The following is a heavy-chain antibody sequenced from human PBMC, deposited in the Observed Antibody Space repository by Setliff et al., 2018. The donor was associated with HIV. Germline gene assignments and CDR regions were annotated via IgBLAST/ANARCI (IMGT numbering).Heavy chain of an antibody. Sequence: GGSLRLSCAASGFTVSSNYMTWVRQAPGKGLEWVSILHRDGGTYSADSVKGRFTISRDNSKNTLYLQMNSLRAEDTAVYYCAKDRNRYSSGWYVYWGQGTLVTVSS. CDR2: LHRDGGT. V-gene: IGHV3-53*01. J-gene: IGHJ4*02. CDR1: GFTVSSNY. CDR3: AKDRNRYSSGWYVY. D-gene: IGHD6-19*01.